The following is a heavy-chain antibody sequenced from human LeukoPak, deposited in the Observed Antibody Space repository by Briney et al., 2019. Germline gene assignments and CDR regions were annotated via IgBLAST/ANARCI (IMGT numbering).Heavy chain of an antibody. V-gene: IGHV3-73*01. J-gene: IGHJ4*02. D-gene: IGHD5-12*01. CDR1: GFTFSGSA. Sequence: GGSLRLSCAASGFTFSGSAMHWVCQASGKGLEWVGRIRSKANSYATAYAASVKGRFTISRDDSKNTAYLQMNSLKTEDTAVYYCTTSYSGYVRPWVNWGQGTLVTVSS. CDR3: TTSYSGYVRPWVN. CDR2: IRSKANSYAT.